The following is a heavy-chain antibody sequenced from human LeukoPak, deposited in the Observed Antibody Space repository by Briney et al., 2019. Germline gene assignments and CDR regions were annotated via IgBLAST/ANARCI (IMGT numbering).Heavy chain of an antibody. J-gene: IGHJ4*02. Sequence: PSETLSLTCTVSGGSISSSNYYWGWIRQPPGKGLEWIGSIYYSGSTYYNPSLKSRVTISGDTSKNQFSLKLSSVTAADTAVYYCARHYDSTGYYFDYWGQGTLVTVSS. D-gene: IGHD3-22*01. CDR1: GGSISSSNYY. V-gene: IGHV4-39*01. CDR3: ARHYDSTGYYFDY. CDR2: IYYSGST.